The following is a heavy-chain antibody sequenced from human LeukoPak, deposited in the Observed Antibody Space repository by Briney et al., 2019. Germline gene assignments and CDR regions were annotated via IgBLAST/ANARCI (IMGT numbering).Heavy chain of an antibody. CDR1: GFTFSSYS. Sequence: CAXXGFTFSSYSMNWVRQAPGKGLEWVSSISSSSSYIYYADSVKGRFTISRDNAKNSLYVQMNSLRAEDTAVYYCARVIYXYGPSSGMSFDYWGQGTLVTVSS. J-gene: IGHJ4*02. CDR3: ARVIYXYGPSSGMSFDY. CDR2: ISSSSSYI. D-gene: IGHD5-18*01. V-gene: IGHV3-21*01.